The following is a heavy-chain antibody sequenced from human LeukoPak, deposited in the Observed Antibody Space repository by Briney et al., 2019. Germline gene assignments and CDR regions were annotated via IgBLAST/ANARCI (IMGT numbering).Heavy chain of an antibody. CDR3: AKDMRYSSGWQYYYYYGMDV. Sequence: GGSLRLSCAASGFTFSSYSMNWVRQAPGKGLEWVSYISSSSSTIYYADSVKGRFTISRDNAKNSLYLQMNSLRAEDTALYYCAKDMRYSSGWQYYYYYGMDVWGQGTTVTVSS. CDR2: ISSSSSTI. D-gene: IGHD6-19*01. J-gene: IGHJ6*02. CDR1: GFTFSSYS. V-gene: IGHV3-48*04.